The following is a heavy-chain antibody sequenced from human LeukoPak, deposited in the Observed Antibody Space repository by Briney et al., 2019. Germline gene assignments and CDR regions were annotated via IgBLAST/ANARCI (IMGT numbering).Heavy chain of an antibody. J-gene: IGHJ6*02. CDR1: GFTFSSYD. V-gene: IGHV3-13*01. CDR3: ARSSNYYYGMDV. CDR2: IGTAGDT. D-gene: IGHD6-6*01. Sequence: GGPLRLSCAASGFTFSSYDMHWVRQATGKGLEWVSAIGTAGDTYYPGSVKGRFTISRENAKNSLYLQMNSLRAGDTAVYYCARSSNYYYGMDVWGQGTTVTVSS.